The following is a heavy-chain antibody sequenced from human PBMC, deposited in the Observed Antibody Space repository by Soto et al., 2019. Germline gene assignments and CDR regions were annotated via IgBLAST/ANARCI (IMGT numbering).Heavy chain of an antibody. D-gene: IGHD6-13*01. CDR1: GGTFSNFG. Sequence: QVQLVQSGAEVKKPGSSVRVSCKASGGTFSNFGFSWVRQAPGQGLEWMGGIIPIFASSNYAQKFQGRLTITAYEATSTAYMDLSSRRSEDTAVYFCAKDVGFQQLLFVFETWGQGTLVTVSS. CDR3: AKDVGFQQLLFVFET. V-gene: IGHV1-69*01. CDR2: IIPIFASS. J-gene: IGHJ5*02.